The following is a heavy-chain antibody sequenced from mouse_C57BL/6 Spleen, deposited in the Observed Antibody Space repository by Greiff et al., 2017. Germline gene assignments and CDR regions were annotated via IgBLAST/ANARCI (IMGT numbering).Heavy chain of an antibody. D-gene: IGHD2-1*01. V-gene: IGHV1-55*01. J-gene: IGHJ1*03. CDR1: GYTFTSYW. Sequence: QVQLQQPGAELVKPGASVKMSCKASGYTFTSYWITWVKQRPGQGLEWIGDIYPGSGSTNYNEKFKSKATLTVDTSSSTAYMQLSSLTSEDSAVYYCARDYCGNCGFDVWGTGTTVTVSS. CDR2: IYPGSGST. CDR3: ARDYCGNCGFDV.